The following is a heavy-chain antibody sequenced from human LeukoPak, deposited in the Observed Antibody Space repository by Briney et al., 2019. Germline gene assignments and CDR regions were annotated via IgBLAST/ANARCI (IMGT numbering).Heavy chain of an antibody. Sequence: GESLKISCKGSGYSFTSYWIGWVRQMPGKGLEWMGIIYPGDSDTRYSPSFQGQVTISADKSISTAYLRWSSLKASDTAMYYCARRGRIAAAGSDDAFDIWGQGTMVTVSS. CDR2: IYPGDSDT. D-gene: IGHD6-13*01. CDR1: GYSFTSYW. J-gene: IGHJ3*02. V-gene: IGHV5-51*01. CDR3: ARRGRIAAAGSDDAFDI.